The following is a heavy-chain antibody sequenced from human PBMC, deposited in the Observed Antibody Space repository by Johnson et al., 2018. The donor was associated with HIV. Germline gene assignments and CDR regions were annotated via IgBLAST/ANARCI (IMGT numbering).Heavy chain of an antibody. J-gene: IGHJ3*01. CDR2: INWNGGST. CDR1: GFTFDDYA. D-gene: IGHD2-8*01. CDR3: ARGSLTDDSFAD. V-gene: IGHV3-20*04. Sequence: VQLVESGGGVVRPGGSLRLSCAASGFTFDDYAMSWVRQAPGKGLEWVYVINWNGGSTGYAESVKGRFTISRDNSKNTLSLQMNSLTAEDTAIYYCARGSLTDDSFADWGQGTMVLVSS.